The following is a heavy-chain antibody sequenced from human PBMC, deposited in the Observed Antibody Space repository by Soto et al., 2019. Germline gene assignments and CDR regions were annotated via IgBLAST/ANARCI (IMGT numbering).Heavy chain of an antibody. CDR3: ARVVPTHYDFLTGSLAY. V-gene: IGHV1-69*02. D-gene: IGHD3-9*01. J-gene: IGHJ4*02. CDR1: GGTFSSYT. Sequence: SVKVSCKASGGTFSSYTISWVRQAPGQGLEWMGRIIPILGIANYAQKFQGRVTITADKSTSTAYMELSSLRSEDTAVYYCARVVPTHYDFLTGSLAYWARGTLAPVSS. CDR2: IIPILGIA.